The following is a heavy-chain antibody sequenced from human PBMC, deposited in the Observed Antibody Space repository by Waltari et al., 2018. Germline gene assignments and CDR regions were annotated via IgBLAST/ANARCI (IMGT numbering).Heavy chain of an antibody. CDR1: GFTFSSYE. CDR2: LSSSGSTI. V-gene: IGHV3-48*03. J-gene: IGHJ6*02. CDR3: ARTSRDGMDV. Sequence: EVPLVESGGGLVQPGGSLRLSCAASGFTFSSYEMNWVRQAPGKGLEWVSYLSSSGSTIYYADSVKGRFTIYRDNAKNSLYLQMNSLRAEDTAVYYCARTSRDGMDVWGQGTTVTVSS.